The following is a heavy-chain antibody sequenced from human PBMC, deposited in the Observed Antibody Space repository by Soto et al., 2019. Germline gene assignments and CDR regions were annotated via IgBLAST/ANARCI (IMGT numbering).Heavy chain of an antibody. Sequence: GASVKVSCKASGYTFTSYGISWVRQATGQGLEWMGWISAYNGNTNYAQKLQGRVTMTTDTSTSTAYMELRSLRSDDTAVYYCARDFESKGNGGYSGYDHFDYWGQGTLVTVSS. V-gene: IGHV1-18*01. CDR2: ISAYNGNT. D-gene: IGHD5-12*01. J-gene: IGHJ4*02. CDR3: ARDFESKGNGGYSGYDHFDY. CDR1: GYTFTSYG.